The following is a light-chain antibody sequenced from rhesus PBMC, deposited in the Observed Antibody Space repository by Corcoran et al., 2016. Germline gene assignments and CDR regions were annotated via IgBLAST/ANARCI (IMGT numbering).Light chain of an antibody. Sequence: DIQMTQSPSSLSASVGDRVTITCRASQGISNWLAWYQQKPRKPPNLLIYRASNLETGVPSRLCGSGSGTDVTLTISSLQPEDIATYYCQQHDNSPLTFGGGTKVEL. J-gene: IGKJ4*01. CDR1: QGISNW. CDR3: QQHDNSPLT. V-gene: IGKV1-69*01. CDR2: RAS.